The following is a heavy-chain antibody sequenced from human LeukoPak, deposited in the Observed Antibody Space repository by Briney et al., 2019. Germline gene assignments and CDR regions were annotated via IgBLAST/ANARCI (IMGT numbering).Heavy chain of an antibody. J-gene: IGHJ4*02. V-gene: IGHV3-7*01. CDR1: GFTFTNYW. CDR3: ARIGWSSSSFDY. Sequence: GGSLRLSCAASGFTFTNYWMSWVRQAPGEGLEWVANIKQNGSVKYHVDSVKGRFTISRDNARNSVYLQMNSLRGEDTAVYYCARIGWSSSSFDYWGQGILVTVSS. D-gene: IGHD6-6*01. CDR2: IKQNGSVK.